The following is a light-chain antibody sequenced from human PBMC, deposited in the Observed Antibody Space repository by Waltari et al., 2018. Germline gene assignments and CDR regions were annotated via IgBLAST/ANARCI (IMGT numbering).Light chain of an antibody. J-gene: IGLJ2*01. V-gene: IGLV1-44*01. CDR2: NNN. Sequence: QSVLTQSPSASGTSGQRVTISCSGSRSNIGRDIVNWYRHLPGTAPKLLIYNNNQRPSGVPDRFSGSKSGTSASLAISGLQSEDEADYYCAAWDDSLNGVVFGGGTKLSVL. CDR3: AAWDDSLNGVV. CDR1: RSNIGRDI.